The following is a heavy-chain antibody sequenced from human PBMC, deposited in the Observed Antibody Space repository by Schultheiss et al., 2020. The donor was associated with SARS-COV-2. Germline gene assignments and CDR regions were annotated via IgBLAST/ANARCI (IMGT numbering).Heavy chain of an antibody. CDR3: AKDAIAAAGTDYYYGMDV. CDR1: GFTFDDYA. V-gene: IGHV3-43D*03. Sequence: GGSLRLSCAASGFTFDDYAMHWVRQAPGKGLEWVSLISWDGGSTYYADSVKGRFTISRDNSKNSLYLQMNSLRAEDTALYYCAKDAIAAAGTDYYYGMDVWGQGTTVTVSS. CDR2: ISWDGGST. D-gene: IGHD6-13*01. J-gene: IGHJ6*02.